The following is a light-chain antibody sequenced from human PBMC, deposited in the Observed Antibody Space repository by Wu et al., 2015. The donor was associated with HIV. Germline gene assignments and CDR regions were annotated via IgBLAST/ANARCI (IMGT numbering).Light chain of an antibody. V-gene: IGKV3-11*01. Sequence: EIVLTQSPATLSVSPGERATLSCRASQAISTDLAWYQQKPGQAPRLLIYDTSRRASGIPARFSGSASRSDFTLTINSVEPADFAVYYCQQSDNGPLTFGQGTRLEIK. J-gene: IGKJ5*01. CDR1: QAISTD. CDR3: QQSDNGPLT. CDR2: DTS.